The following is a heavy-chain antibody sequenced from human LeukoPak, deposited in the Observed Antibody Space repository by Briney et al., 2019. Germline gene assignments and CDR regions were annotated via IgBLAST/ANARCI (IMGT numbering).Heavy chain of an antibody. CDR1: GGSISSFF. V-gene: IGHV4-59*01. J-gene: IGHJ4*02. D-gene: IGHD1-1*01. CDR2: IDYSGST. Sequence: SETLSLTCTVSGGSISSFFWSWIRQPPGKGLEWLGCIDYSGSTQYNPSLKSRVTTSVDTSKQQFSLKLSSVTAADTAVYYCARDLELERNRWNYFESWGQGTLVTVSS. CDR3: ARDLELERNRWNYFES.